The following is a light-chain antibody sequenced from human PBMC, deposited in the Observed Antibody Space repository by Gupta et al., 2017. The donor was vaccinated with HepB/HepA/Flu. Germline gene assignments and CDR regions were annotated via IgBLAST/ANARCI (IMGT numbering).Light chain of an antibody. J-gene: IGLJ2*01. CDR1: SSNIGSNY. V-gene: IGLV1-47*01. Sequence: QSVLTQPPSASGTPGQRVTLSCSGSSSNIGSNYVYWYQQLPGTAPKLLIYRNNQRPAGVPDRFSGSKSGTSASLAISGLRSEEEADYYCVAWDDSLSGPVFGGGTKLTVL. CDR3: VAWDDSLSGPV. CDR2: RNN.